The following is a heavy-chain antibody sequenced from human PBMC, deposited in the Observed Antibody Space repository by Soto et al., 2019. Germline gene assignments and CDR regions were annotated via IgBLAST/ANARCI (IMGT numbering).Heavy chain of an antibody. D-gene: IGHD3-3*01. J-gene: IGHJ6*02. CDR3: ARDPSPLQLLEIYYGMDV. CDR1: GFIFNGYA. CDR2: ISYDGKNK. Sequence: QVQVVESGGGVVQSGRSLRLSCAAAGFIFNGYAMHWVRQAPGKGLEWVAVISYDGKNKYYADSVKGRFTISRDNSKSTLILQMDSLRPEDTAVYYCARDPSPLQLLEIYYGMDVWGQGTTVTVSS. V-gene: IGHV3-30*04.